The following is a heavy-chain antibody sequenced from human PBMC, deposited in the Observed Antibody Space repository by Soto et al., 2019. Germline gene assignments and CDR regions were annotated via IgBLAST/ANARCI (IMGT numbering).Heavy chain of an antibody. CDR3: ARAVGYDFWSGTSLAYYYYYGMDV. V-gene: IGHV3-7*03. CDR2: IKQDGSEK. J-gene: IGHJ6*02. D-gene: IGHD3-3*01. CDR1: GFTFSSYW. Sequence: EVQLVESGGGLVQPGGSLRLSCAASGFTFSSYWMSWVRQAPGKGLEWVDNIKQDGSEKYYVDSVKGRFTISRDNAKNSLYLQMNSLRAEDTAVYYCARAVGYDFWSGTSLAYYYYYGMDVWGQGTTVTVSS.